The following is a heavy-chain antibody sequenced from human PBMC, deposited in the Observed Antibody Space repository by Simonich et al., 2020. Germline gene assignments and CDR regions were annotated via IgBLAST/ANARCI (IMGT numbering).Heavy chain of an antibody. CDR2: NSASNGKT. D-gene: IGHD1-1*01. CDR1: VYTFTSYG. CDR3: ARSTTGTTAFDI. J-gene: IGHJ3*02. Sequence: QVQLVQSGAEVKKPGASVKVSCKASVYTFTSYGSSWVRQAPGQGLGWMGWNSASNGKTNYAQKLQGRVNMPTDTSTSTAYMELRSLRSDDTAVYYCARSTTGTTAFDIWGQGTMVTVSS. V-gene: IGHV1-18*01.